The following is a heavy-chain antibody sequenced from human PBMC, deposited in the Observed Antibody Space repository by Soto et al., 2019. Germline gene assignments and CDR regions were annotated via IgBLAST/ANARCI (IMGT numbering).Heavy chain of an antibody. Sequence: GGSLRLSCAASGFTFSDYYMSWIRQAPGKGLEWVSYISSSGSTIYYADSVKGRFTISRDNAKNSLYLQMNSLRAEDTAVYYCARAPDPRNSYWYFDLWGRGTLVTVSS. V-gene: IGHV3-11*01. CDR1: GFTFSDYY. J-gene: IGHJ2*01. CDR2: ISSSGSTI. CDR3: ARAPDPRNSYWYFDL.